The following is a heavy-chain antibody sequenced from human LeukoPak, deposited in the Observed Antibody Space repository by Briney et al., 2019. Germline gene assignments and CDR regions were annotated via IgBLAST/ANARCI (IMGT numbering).Heavy chain of an antibody. V-gene: IGHV4-59*01. Sequence: SETLSLTCTVSDDSISDYYRGWIRQPPGKGLEWIGYFHNSGTSTYNPSLKSRVSISADTSKNQFSLKLNSLTTADTAVYYCTRGAGWLIDYWGQGILVTVSS. CDR1: DDSISDYY. CDR3: TRGAGWLIDY. CDR2: FHNSGTS. D-gene: IGHD3-16*01. J-gene: IGHJ4*02.